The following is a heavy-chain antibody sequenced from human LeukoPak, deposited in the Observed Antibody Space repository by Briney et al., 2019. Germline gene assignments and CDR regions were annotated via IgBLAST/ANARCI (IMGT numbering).Heavy chain of an antibody. Sequence: ASVKVSCKASGYTFTNYYMHWVRQAPGQGLEWMGIINPSGGSTSYAQKFQGRITMTRDTSTSTVYMELSSLRSEDTAVYYCAREIGPIQLHLWSSPFDLWGQGTLVTVSS. V-gene: IGHV1-46*01. CDR2: INPSGGST. CDR3: AREIGPIQLHLWSSPFDL. CDR1: GYTFTNYY. J-gene: IGHJ4*02. D-gene: IGHD5-18*01.